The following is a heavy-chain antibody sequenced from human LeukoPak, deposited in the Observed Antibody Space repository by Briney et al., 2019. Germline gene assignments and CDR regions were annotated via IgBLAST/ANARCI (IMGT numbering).Heavy chain of an antibody. J-gene: IGHJ4*02. CDR1: GFTVSRNY. V-gene: IGHV3-7*01. CDR3: ARGKTTVTPGYFDY. D-gene: IGHD4-17*01. CDR2: IKQGGSEK. Sequence: GGSLRLSCAASGFTVSRNYMSWVRQAPGKGLEWVANIKQGGSEKYYVDSVEGRFTISRDNAENSLYLQMNSVRAEDTAVYFCARGKTTVTPGYFDYWGQGTLVTVSS.